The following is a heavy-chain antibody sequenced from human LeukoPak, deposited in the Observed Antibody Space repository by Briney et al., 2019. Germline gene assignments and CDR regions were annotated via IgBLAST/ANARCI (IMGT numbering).Heavy chain of an antibody. CDR1: GYIFDSYG. Sequence: GASVKVSCKASGYIFDSYGMNWLRQAPGQGLEWMGWISTYNGDTKYAQKLEGRVTLTTDTPTTTTYMELRSLTPDDTAVYYCARDLTVFGMYNWFDPWGQGTLVVVS. V-gene: IGHV1-18*01. D-gene: IGHD3-3*01. CDR2: ISTYNGDT. J-gene: IGHJ5*02. CDR3: ARDLTVFGMYNWFDP.